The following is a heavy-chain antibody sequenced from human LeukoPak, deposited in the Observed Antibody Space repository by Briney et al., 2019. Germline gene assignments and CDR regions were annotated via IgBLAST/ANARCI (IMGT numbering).Heavy chain of an antibody. Sequence: ASVKVSCKASGYTFTSYYMHWVRQAPGQGLEWMGIINPSGGSTSYAQKFQGRVTMTRDTSTSTVYMELSSLRSEDTAVYYCARDSRRYSGYVLYYYYGMDVWGQGTTVTVSS. V-gene: IGHV1-46*01. D-gene: IGHD5-12*01. CDR2: INPSGGST. J-gene: IGHJ6*02. CDR1: GYTFTSYY. CDR3: ARDSRRYSGYVLYYYYGMDV.